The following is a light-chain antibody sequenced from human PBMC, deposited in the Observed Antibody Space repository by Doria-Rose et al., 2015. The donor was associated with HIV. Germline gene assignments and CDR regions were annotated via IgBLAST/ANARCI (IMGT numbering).Light chain of an antibody. V-gene: IGKV3-20*01. CDR2: DGS. Sequence: EIVMTQSPGTLSLSPGERATLSCRASQSFSSTYLAWYQQKPGQAPSLLIYDGSTRATGIPDRFSASGSGTDFTLTINRLVPEDFALYYCHQYGTSWTFGQGTKVEI. J-gene: IGKJ1*01. CDR1: QSFSSTY. CDR3: HQYGTSWT.